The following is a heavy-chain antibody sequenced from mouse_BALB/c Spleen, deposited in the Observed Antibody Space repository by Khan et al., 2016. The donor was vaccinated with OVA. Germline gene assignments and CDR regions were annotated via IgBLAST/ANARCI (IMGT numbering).Heavy chain of an antibody. CDR1: GFNIKDTY. CDR3: ANLCGNTFAY. D-gene: IGHD2-1*01. V-gene: IGHV14-3*02. CDR2: IDPPNDDS. Sequence: VQLKESGAELVKPGASVKLSCSASGFNIKDTYIHWMKQRPEQGLEWIGRIDPPNDDSKYGPKFQAKATLTADTSSNTAYLQLSSLTSEDTAVYYCANLCGNTFAYWGQGTLVSVSA. J-gene: IGHJ3*01.